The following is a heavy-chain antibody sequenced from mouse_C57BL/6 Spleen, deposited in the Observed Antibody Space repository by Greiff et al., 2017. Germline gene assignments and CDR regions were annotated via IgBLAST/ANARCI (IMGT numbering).Heavy chain of an antibody. CDR2: ISYDGSN. J-gene: IGHJ2*01. Sequence: EVKLMESGPGLVKPSQSLSLTCSVTGYSITSGYYWNWIRQFPGNKLEWMGYISYDGSNNYNPSLKNRISITRDTSKNQFFLKLNSVTTEDTATYDCAREERYFDYWGQGTTRTVSS. V-gene: IGHV3-6*01. CDR3: AREERYFDY. CDR1: GYSITSGYY.